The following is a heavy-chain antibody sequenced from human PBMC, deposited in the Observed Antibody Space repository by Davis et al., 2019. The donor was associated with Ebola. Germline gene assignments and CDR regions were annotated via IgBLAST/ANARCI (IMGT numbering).Heavy chain of an antibody. CDR1: GFTFSGSA. J-gene: IGHJ4*02. V-gene: IGHV3-73*01. CDR2: IRSKANSYAT. D-gene: IGHD6-25*01. CDR3: TAATPDY. Sequence: GESLKTPCAASGFTFSGSAMHWVRQASAKGLEWVGRIRSKANSYATAYAASVKGRFTISRDDSKNTAYLQMNSLKTEDTAVYYCTAATPDYWGQGTLVTVSS.